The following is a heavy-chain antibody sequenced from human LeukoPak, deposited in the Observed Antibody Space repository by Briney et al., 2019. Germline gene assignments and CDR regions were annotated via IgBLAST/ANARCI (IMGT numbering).Heavy chain of an antibody. D-gene: IGHD3-10*01. J-gene: IGHJ4*02. V-gene: IGHV3-53*01. CDR1: GFTVSDNY. CDR3: AKDDPRGY. Sequence: QTGGSLRLSCAAFGFTVSDNYMNWVRQSPGKGLEWVSGIYSDDATHYADSVKGRFTISRDNSKNTLYLQMNSLRAEDTAVYYCAKDDPRGYWGQGTLVTVSS. CDR2: IYSDDAT.